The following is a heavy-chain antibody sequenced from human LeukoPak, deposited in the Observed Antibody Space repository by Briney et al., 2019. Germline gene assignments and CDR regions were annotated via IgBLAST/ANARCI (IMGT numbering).Heavy chain of an antibody. J-gene: IGHJ3*02. D-gene: IGHD2-2*01. CDR1: GYSFTSYW. CDR3: ARGGAVERYCSSTSCYWVDAFDI. CDR2: IDPSDSYT. Sequence: GESLRISRKGSGYSFTSYWISWVRQMPGKGLGWMGRIDPSDSYTNYSPSFQGHVTISADKSISTAYLQWSSLKASDTAMYYCARGGAVERYCSSTSCYWVDAFDIWGQGTMVTVSS. V-gene: IGHV5-10-1*01.